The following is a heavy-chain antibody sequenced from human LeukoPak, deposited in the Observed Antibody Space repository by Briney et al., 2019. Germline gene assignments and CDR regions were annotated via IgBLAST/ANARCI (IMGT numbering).Heavy chain of an antibody. D-gene: IGHD3-22*01. CDR3: ARALDSDSSH. CDR2: ISYDGSNK. J-gene: IGHJ4*02. V-gene: IGHV3-30-3*01. CDR1: GFTFSSYA. Sequence: GGSLRLSCAASGFTFSSYAMHWGRQAPGKGLEWVAVISYDGSNKYYADSVKGRFTISRDNSKNTLYLQMNSLRAEDTAVYYCARALDSDSSHWGQGTLVTVSS.